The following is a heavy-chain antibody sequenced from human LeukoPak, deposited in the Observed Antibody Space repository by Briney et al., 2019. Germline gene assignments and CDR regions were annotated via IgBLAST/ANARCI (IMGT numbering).Heavy chain of an antibody. CDR3: ARSNSGSYRELGY. CDR1: GGSINSGSYF. D-gene: IGHD1-26*01. CDR2: IYTSGIT. Sequence: PSETLSLTCTVSGGSINSGSYFWSWIRQPAGKGLEWIGRIYTSGITNYNSSLMSRATISIDTSKNQFSLKLSSVTAADTAVYYCARSNSGSYRELGYWGQGALVTVSS. V-gene: IGHV4-61*02. J-gene: IGHJ4*02.